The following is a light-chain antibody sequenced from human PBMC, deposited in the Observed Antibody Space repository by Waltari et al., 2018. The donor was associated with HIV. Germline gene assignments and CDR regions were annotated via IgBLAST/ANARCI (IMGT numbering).Light chain of an antibody. CDR1: SSDVGGYNY. CDR2: EVS. V-gene: IGLV2-8*01. Sequence: QSALTQPPSASGSPGQSVTISCTGTSSDVGGYNYVSWYQQHPGKAPKLMIYEVSKRPSGVPDRFSDSKSGNTASLTVSGLQAEDEADYYCSSYAGSNNLVFGGGTKLTVI. J-gene: IGLJ3*02. CDR3: SSYAGSNNLV.